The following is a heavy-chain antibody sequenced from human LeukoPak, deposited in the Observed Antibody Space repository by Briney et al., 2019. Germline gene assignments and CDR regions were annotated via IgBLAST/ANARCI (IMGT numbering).Heavy chain of an antibody. CDR3: ARSRMAAGFDY. Sequence: YYWGWIRQAPGKGLEWVSYISSSGSTIYYADSVKGRFTISRDNAENSLYLQMNSLRAEDTAVYYCARSRMAAGFDYWGQGTLVTVSS. V-gene: IGHV3-11*01. D-gene: IGHD6-25*01. CDR2: ISSSGSTI. CDR1: YY. J-gene: IGHJ4*02.